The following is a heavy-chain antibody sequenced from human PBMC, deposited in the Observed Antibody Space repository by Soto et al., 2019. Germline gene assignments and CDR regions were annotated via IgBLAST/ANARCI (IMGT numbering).Heavy chain of an antibody. CDR2: ISSSSSYI. D-gene: IGHD1-1*01. CDR3: TRAGLQRTNWFDP. Sequence: GGSLRLSCAASGFTFSSYSMNWVRQAPGKGLEWVSSISSSSSYIYYADSVEGRFTISRDNAKNSLYLQMNSLRAEDTAVYYCTRAGLQRTNWFDPWGQGTLVTVSS. V-gene: IGHV3-21*03. J-gene: IGHJ5*02. CDR1: GFTFSSYS.